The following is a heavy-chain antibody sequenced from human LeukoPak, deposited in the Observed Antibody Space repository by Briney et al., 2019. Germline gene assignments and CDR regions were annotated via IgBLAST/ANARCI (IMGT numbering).Heavy chain of an antibody. CDR2: MCDDGRI. J-gene: IGHJ4*02. CDR3: ARDYDSSGYYCAVGY. Sequence: GGSLRLSCAVSGFTVSVYYMSWVRQAPGKGLEWVSLMCDDGRIYYADSVRGRFTISRDNSKNTLYLQMNSLRAEDTAVYYCARDYDSSGYYCAVGYWGQGTLVTVSS. D-gene: IGHD3-22*01. CDR1: GFTVSVYY. V-gene: IGHV3-53*01.